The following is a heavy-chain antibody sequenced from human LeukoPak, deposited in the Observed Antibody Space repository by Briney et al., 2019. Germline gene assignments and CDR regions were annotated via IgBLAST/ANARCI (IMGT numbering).Heavy chain of an antibody. CDR1: GAYISDYP. J-gene: IGHJ4*02. CDR3: ARQNYDSNAYYFGL. D-gene: IGHD3-22*01. V-gene: IGHV4-4*07. CDR2: LYPSGIT. Sequence: SETLSLTCSVSGAYISDYPWSWIRQPAGRKLEWIGLLYPSGITFYNPSLESRVTMSVDKSKNQFSLKLSSVTAADTAVYYSARQNYDSNAYYFGLWGQGSLVTVSS.